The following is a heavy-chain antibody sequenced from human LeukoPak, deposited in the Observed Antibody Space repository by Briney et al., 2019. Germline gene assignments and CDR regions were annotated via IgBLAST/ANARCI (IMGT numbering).Heavy chain of an antibody. CDR3: ARIAKKNYYDSSGYCDP. D-gene: IGHD3-22*01. J-gene: IGHJ5*02. CDR1: GFSLSTMGMC. Sequence: SGPALVKPTQTLTLTCTFSGFSLSTMGMCVSWIRQPPGKALEWLARIDWDDDKYYSTSLKTRLTISKDTSKNQVVLTMTNMDPVDTATYYCARIAKKNYYDSSGYCDPWGQGTLVTVSS. V-gene: IGHV2-70*11. CDR2: IDWDDDK.